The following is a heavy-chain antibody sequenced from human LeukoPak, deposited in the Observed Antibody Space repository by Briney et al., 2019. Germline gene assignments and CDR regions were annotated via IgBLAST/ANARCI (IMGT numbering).Heavy chain of an antibody. CDR1: GSTFSTYS. CDR3: ARDNYSSIDS. V-gene: IGHV3-48*02. CDR2: ISGSSSTI. D-gene: IGHD5-18*01. J-gene: IGHJ4*02. Sequence: GGSLRLSCAASGSTFSTYSMHWVRQAPGKGLEWVSYISGSSSTIYFADSVKGRFTVSRDNPKNSLYLQMSSLRDEDTAVYFCARDNYSSIDSWGQGTLVTVSS.